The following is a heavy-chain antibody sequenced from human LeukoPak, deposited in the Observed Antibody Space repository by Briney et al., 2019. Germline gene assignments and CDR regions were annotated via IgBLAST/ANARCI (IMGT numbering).Heavy chain of an antibody. CDR1: GGSISSGGYY. D-gene: IGHD1-26*01. CDR2: IYHSGST. Sequence: SETLSLTCTVSGGSISSGGYYWSWIRQPPGKGLEWIGYIYHSGSTYYNPSLKSRVTISVDRSKNQFSLKLSSVTAADTAVYYCATLRGSGSYRYNWYFDLWGRGTLVTVSS. V-gene: IGHV4-30-2*02. J-gene: IGHJ2*01. CDR3: ATLRGSGSYRYNWYFDL.